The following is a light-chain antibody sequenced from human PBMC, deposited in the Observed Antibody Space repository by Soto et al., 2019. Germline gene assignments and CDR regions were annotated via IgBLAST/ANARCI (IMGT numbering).Light chain of an antibody. CDR1: QSVLYSSNNKNY. Sequence: DIVMTQFPDSLAVSLGERATINCKSSQSVLYSSNNKNYLAWYQQKPGQPPKLLIYWASTRESGVPDRFSGSGSGTDFTLTISSLQAEDVAFYHCQQYYSSPQTFGQGTKVEI. V-gene: IGKV4-1*01. CDR3: QQYYSSPQT. J-gene: IGKJ1*01. CDR2: WAS.